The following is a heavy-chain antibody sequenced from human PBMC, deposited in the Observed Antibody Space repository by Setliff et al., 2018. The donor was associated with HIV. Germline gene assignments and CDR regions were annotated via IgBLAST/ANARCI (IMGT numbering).Heavy chain of an antibody. CDR2: INHSGGT. CDR3: ARGGYSYGFGRHRAYLQY. D-gene: IGHD5-18*01. Sequence: SETLSLTCAVYGGSFSAYYWSWIRQTPGKGLEWIGEINHSGGTNYSPSLKSRVTMSVDTSKNQFSLKLSSVTAADTAVFYCARGGYSYGFGRHRAYLQYWGQCTQVTVSS. V-gene: IGHV4-34*01. CDR1: GGSFSAYY. J-gene: IGHJ1*01.